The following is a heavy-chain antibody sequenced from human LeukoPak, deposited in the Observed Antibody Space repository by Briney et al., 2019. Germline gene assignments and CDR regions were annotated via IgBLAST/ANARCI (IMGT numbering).Heavy chain of an antibody. CDR3: ARAIAASADYY. D-gene: IGHD6-13*01. Sequence: GRSLRLSCAASGFTFSSYAMHWVRQAPGKGLEWVAVISYDGSNKYYADSVKGRFTISRDNSKNTLYLQMNSLRAEDTAVYYCARAIAASADYYWGQGTLVTVSS. J-gene: IGHJ4*02. CDR1: GFTFSSYA. V-gene: IGHV3-30-3*01. CDR2: ISYDGSNK.